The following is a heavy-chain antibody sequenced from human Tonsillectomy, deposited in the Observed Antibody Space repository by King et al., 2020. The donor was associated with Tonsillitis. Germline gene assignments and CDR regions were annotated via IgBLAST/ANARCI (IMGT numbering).Heavy chain of an antibody. Sequence: VQLVESGGGLVQPGGSLRLSCAASGFTFSSYAMSWVRQAPGKGLEWVSAISGSGGSTYYADSVKGRFTISRDNSKNTLYLQMNSLRAEDTAVYYCAKDYTMIVVPNPIRAFDIWGQGTMVTVSS. CDR3: AKDYTMIVVPNPIRAFDI. D-gene: IGHD3-22*01. CDR1: GFTFSSYA. J-gene: IGHJ3*02. V-gene: IGHV3-23*04. CDR2: ISGSGGST.